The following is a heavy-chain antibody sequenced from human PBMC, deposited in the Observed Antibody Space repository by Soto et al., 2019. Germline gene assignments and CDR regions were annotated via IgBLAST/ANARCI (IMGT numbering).Heavy chain of an antibody. CDR3: ARHPEDTKIAAAGLDY. D-gene: IGHD6-13*01. V-gene: IGHV4-39*01. Sequence: QLQLQESGPGLVKPSETLSLTCTVSGGSISSSSYYWGWIRQPPGKGLEWIGSIYYSGSTYYNPSLKSRVTISVDTSKNQFSLKLSSVTAADTAVYYCARHPEDTKIAAAGLDYWGQVTLVTVSS. CDR1: GGSISSSSYY. J-gene: IGHJ4*02. CDR2: IYYSGST.